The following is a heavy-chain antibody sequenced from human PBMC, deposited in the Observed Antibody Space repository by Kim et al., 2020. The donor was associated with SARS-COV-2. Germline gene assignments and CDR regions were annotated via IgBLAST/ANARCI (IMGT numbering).Heavy chain of an antibody. CDR3: AKDHYYDSRLDAFDI. J-gene: IGHJ3*02. D-gene: IGHD3-22*01. Sequence: DSVKGRFTISRDNSKNTLYLQMNSLRAEDTAVYYCAKDHYYDSRLDAFDIWGQGTMVTVSS. V-gene: IGHV3-33*06.